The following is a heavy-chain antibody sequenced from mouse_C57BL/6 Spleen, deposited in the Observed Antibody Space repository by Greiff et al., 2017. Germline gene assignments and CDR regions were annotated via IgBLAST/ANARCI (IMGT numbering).Heavy chain of an antibody. V-gene: IGHV1-81*01. D-gene: IGHD2-1*01. CDR3: ARWGGNDYARDY. J-gene: IGHJ4*01. CDR1: GYTFTSYG. CDR2: IYPRCGNT. Sequence: VQLQESGAELARPGASVQLSCKASGYTFTSYGLSWVKQRTGQGLAWIGEIYPRCGNTYYNEKFKGKATLTADKSSSTAYMELRSLTSEDSAVYFCARWGGNDYARDYWGQGASVTVSA.